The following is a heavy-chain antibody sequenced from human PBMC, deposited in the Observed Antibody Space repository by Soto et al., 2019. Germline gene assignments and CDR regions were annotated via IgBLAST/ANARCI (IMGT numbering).Heavy chain of an antibody. CDR2: IKSKTDGGTT. CDR3: TTDLVGTTGGYYYMDV. D-gene: IGHD4-17*01. J-gene: IGHJ6*03. Sequence: GSLRLSCAASGFTFSNAWMSWVRQAPGKGLEWVGRIKSKTDGGTTDYAAPVKGRFTISRDDSKNTLYLQMNSLKTEDTAVYYCTTDLVGTTGGYYYMDVWGKGTTVTVSS. CDR1: GFTFSNAW. V-gene: IGHV3-15*01.